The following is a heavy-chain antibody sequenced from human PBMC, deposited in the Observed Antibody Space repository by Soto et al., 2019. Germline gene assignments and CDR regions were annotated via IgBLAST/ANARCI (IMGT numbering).Heavy chain of an antibody. Sequence: LRLSCVASGFTFDNYAMHWVRQAPVKGLEWVSGISWNGGSVVYADSVKGRFTISRDNGKNSLYLQMNSLRAEDRAFYYCEKGRTRPLQIGSLGANAFDILGQGTMFTV. V-gene: IGHV3-9*01. J-gene: IGHJ3*02. D-gene: IGHD3-10*01. CDR1: GFTFDNYA. CDR3: EKGRTRPLQIGSLGANAFDI. CDR2: ISWNGGSV.